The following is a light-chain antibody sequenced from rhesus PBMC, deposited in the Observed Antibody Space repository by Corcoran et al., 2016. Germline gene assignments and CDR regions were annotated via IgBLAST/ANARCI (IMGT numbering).Light chain of an antibody. CDR2: GGS. J-gene: IGKJ1*01. V-gene: IGKV2-72*01. CDR3: EQAIAFPRT. CDR1: QSLLHSNGNTY. Sequence: DIVMTQTPLSLPITPGEPASISCRSSQSLLHSNGNTYLHWYLPKPGQSPQLLLYGGSTRASGVPERVSGSGSGTDFTLRISKVEAEDVGVYYCEQAIAFPRTFGQGTKVEIK.